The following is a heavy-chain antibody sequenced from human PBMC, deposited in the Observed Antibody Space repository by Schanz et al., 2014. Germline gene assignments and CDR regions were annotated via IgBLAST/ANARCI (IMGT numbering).Heavy chain of an antibody. CDR1: GFTFDKYA. CDR2: ISWNSGTI. CDR3: ARAGYCTSVSCSLFVSDY. J-gene: IGHJ4*02. Sequence: EVQLLESGGGLVQPGKSLRLSCAASGFTFDKYAMLWVRQAPGKGLEWVSVISWNSGTIGYADSVKGRFTISRDNAKSSLYLQMNSLRVEDTAVYYCARAGYCTSVSCSLFVSDYWGQGTLVTVSS. V-gene: IGHV3-9*01. D-gene: IGHD2-2*03.